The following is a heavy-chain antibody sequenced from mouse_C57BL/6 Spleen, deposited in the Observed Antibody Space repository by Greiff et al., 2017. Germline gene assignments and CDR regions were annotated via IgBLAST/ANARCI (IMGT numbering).Heavy chain of an antibody. V-gene: IGHV5-17*01. CDR3: ARKDGYYAMDY. Sequence: EVKLVESGGGLVKPGGSLKLSCAASGFTFSDYGMHWVRQAPEKGLEWVAYISSGSSTIYYAETVKGRFTISRDNAKNTLFLQMTSRRSEDTAMYYCARKDGYYAMDYWGQGTSVTVSS. D-gene: IGHD2-3*01. CDR2: ISSGSSTI. CDR1: GFTFSDYG. J-gene: IGHJ4*01.